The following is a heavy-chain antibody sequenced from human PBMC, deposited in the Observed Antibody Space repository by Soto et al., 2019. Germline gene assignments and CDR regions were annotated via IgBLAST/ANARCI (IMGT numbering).Heavy chain of an antibody. Sequence: PGGSLRLSCAASGFTFSSYDMHWVRQATGKGLEWVSAIGTAGDTYYPGSVKGRFTISRENAKNSLYLQMNSLRAEDTAVYYCERGLANGGMDVWGQGITVTVS. CDR3: ERGLANGGMDV. D-gene: IGHD3-16*01. J-gene: IGHJ6*02. CDR2: IGTAGDT. V-gene: IGHV3-13*01. CDR1: GFTFSSYD.